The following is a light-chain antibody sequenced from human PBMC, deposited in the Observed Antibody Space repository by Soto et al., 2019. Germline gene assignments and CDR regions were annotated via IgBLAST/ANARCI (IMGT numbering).Light chain of an antibody. CDR3: QQYDYSPWT. CDR1: QSVSGSH. J-gene: IGKJ1*01. Sequence: EIVLTQSPGTLSLSPGERATLSCRASQSVSGSHLAWYQQKPGQTPSLLIYDASSRATGIPDRFSGSGSGTDFTLTISRLEPEDFAVYYCQQYDYSPWTFGQGTKVEIK. V-gene: IGKV3-20*01. CDR2: DAS.